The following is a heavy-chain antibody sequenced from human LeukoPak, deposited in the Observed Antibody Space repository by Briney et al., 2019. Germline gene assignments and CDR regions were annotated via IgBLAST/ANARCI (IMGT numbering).Heavy chain of an antibody. Sequence: SSETLSLTCAVYGVSFSGYYWSWIRQPPGKGLEWIAEINHSGSTNYNPSLKSRVTISVDTSKNQFSLKLSSVTAADTAVYYCARGAVAGTGYYYMDVWGKGTTVTVSS. CDR3: ARGAVAGTGYYYMDV. CDR2: INHSGST. J-gene: IGHJ6*03. D-gene: IGHD6-19*01. CDR1: GVSFSGYY. V-gene: IGHV4-34*01.